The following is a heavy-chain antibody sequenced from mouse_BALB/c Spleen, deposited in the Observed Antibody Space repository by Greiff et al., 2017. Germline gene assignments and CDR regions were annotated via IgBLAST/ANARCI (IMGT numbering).Heavy chain of an antibody. CDR3: ARGLYPWFAY. V-gene: IGHV3-6*02. CDR2: ISYDGSN. J-gene: IGHJ3*01. D-gene: IGHD6-1*01. Sequence: EVKLVESGPGLVKPSQSLSLTCSVTGYSITSGYYWNWIRQFPGNKLEWMGYISYDGSNNYNPSLKNRISITRDTSKNQFFLKLNSVTTEDTATYCCARGLYPWFAYWGQGTLVTVSA. CDR1: GYSITSGYY.